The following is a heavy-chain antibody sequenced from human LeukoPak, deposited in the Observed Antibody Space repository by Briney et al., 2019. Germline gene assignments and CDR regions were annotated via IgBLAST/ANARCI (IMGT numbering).Heavy chain of an antibody. D-gene: IGHD3-10*01. J-gene: IGHJ4*02. CDR2: INPNSGGT. V-gene: IGHV1-2*02. Sequence: GASVKVSCKASGYTFTAYYMHWVRQAPGQGLEWMGWINPNSGGTNYAQKFQGRVTMTRDTSISTAYMELSRLRSDDTAVYYCAREALNYYGSGSSSLWGQGTLVTVSS. CDR1: GYTFTAYY. CDR3: AREALNYYGSGSSSL.